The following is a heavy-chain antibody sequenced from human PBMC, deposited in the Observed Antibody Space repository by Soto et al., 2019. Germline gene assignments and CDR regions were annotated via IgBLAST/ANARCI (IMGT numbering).Heavy chain of an antibody. CDR2: IHTTDGT. CDR1: GGSISSYY. CDR3: ARALSSAAGLYFDF. V-gene: IGHV4-4*07. Sequence: PSETLSLTCTVSGGSISSYYWSWIRQPAGKGMEWIGRIHTTDGTNYNPSLKSRVTMSIDTSNNQFSLKLNSLTAADTAVYYCARALSSAAGLYFDFWGQGTLVTVSS. D-gene: IGHD6-13*01. J-gene: IGHJ4*02.